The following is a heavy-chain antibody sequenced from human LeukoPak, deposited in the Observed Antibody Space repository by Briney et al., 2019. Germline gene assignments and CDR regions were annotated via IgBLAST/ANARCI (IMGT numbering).Heavy chain of an antibody. J-gene: IGHJ4*02. V-gene: IGHV4-61*10. D-gene: IGHD6-6*01. CDR1: GGSISSGSYY. CDR2: IYYSGST. Sequence: SETLSLTCTVSGGSISSGSYYWSWIRQPAGKGLEWIGYIYYSGSTNYNPSLKSRVTISVDTSKNQFSLKLSSVTTADTAVYYCARSSRGYFDYWGQGTLVTVSS. CDR3: ARSSRGYFDY.